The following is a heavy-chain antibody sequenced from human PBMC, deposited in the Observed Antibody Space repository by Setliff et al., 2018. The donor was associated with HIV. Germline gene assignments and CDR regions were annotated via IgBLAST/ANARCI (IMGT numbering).Heavy chain of an antibody. Sequence: LTCTVSGGSISNYYWSWIRQPPGKGLEWIGIIYYSGSTYYKPSLRSRVTISVDTSKNQFSLKLNSVTAADTAMYYCARVVDADYLDYWGQGTPVTVSS. CDR1: GGSISNYY. D-gene: IGHD2-15*01. CDR3: ARVVDADYLDY. CDR2: IYYSGST. J-gene: IGHJ4*02. V-gene: IGHV4-59*04.